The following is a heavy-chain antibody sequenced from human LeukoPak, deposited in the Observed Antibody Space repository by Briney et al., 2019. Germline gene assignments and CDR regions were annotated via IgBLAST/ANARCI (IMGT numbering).Heavy chain of an antibody. D-gene: IGHD1-26*01. CDR1: GGSISSSDYY. Sequence: SETLSLTCTVSGGSISSSDYYWGWIRQSPGKGLEWIGSIYYSGSTHYNPTLKSRVTISVDTSKNQFSLKLSSVTATDTAVYYCARVEWVWDGRGEVDYWGQGTLVTVSS. CDR2: IYYSGST. CDR3: ARVEWVWDGRGEVDY. J-gene: IGHJ4*02. V-gene: IGHV4-39*01.